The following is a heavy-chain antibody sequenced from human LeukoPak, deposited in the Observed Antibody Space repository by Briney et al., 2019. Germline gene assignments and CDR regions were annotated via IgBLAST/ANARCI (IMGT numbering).Heavy chain of an antibody. V-gene: IGHV3-23*01. CDR1: GFTFSSYA. CDR3: AKAFTSYWYFDL. D-gene: IGHD2/OR15-2a*01. J-gene: IGHJ2*01. CDR2: IGGGAGST. Sequence: GGSLRLSCAASGFTFSSYAMNWVRQTPGQGLELVSSIGGGAGSTYYYADSVKGRFTISRDNSKNTLYLQMNSLRAEDTAVYYCAKAFTSYWYFDLWGRGTLVTVSS.